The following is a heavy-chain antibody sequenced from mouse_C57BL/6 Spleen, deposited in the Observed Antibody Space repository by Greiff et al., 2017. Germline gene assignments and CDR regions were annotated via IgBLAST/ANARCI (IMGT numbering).Heavy chain of an antibody. D-gene: IGHD1-1*02. CDR2: IDPETGGT. J-gene: IGHJ4*01. CDR3: TRGGLYAMGY. Sequence: QVQLQQSGAELVRPGASVTLSCKASGYTFTDYEMHWVKQTPVHGLEWIGAIDPETGGTAYNQKFKGKAILTADKSSSTAYMELRSLTSEDSAVYYCTRGGLYAMGYWGQGASVTVSS. V-gene: IGHV1-15*01. CDR1: GYTFTDYE.